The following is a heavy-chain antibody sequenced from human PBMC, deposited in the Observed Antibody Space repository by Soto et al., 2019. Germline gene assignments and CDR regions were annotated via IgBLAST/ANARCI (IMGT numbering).Heavy chain of an antibody. Sequence: GGSLRLSCAASGFTFSSYGMHWVRQAPGKGLEWVAVIWYDGSNKYYADSVKGRFTISRDNSKNTLYLQMNSLRAEDTAVYYCARAYYYGSGSYRDYYYYYMDVWGKGTTVTVSS. D-gene: IGHD3-10*01. J-gene: IGHJ6*03. CDR3: ARAYYYGSGSYRDYYYYYMDV. CDR1: GFTFSSYG. CDR2: IWYDGSNK. V-gene: IGHV3-33*01.